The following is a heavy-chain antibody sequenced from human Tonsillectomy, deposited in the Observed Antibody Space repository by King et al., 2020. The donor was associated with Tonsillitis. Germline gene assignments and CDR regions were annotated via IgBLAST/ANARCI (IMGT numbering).Heavy chain of an antibody. Sequence: VQLVESGAEVKKPGESLKISCKGSGYSFTSYWIGWVRQMPGKGLEWMGIIYPGDSDTRYSPSFQGQVTLPADKSISTAYLQWSSLKASDTAMYYCARRYDSSGYYPYYDAFDIWGQGTMVTVSS. V-gene: IGHV5-51*01. CDR2: IYPGDSDT. CDR1: GYSFTSYW. D-gene: IGHD3-22*01. J-gene: IGHJ3*02. CDR3: ARRYDSSGYYPYYDAFDI.